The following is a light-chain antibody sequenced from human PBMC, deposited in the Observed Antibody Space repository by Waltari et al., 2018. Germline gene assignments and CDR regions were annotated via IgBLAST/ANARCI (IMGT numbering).Light chain of an antibody. V-gene: IGLV1-44*01. J-gene: IGLJ3*02. Sequence: QSVLTQPPSASGAPGQRVTISCSGSGSNVGNNVVNWYQQIPGTAPKLRIYRNGQRTSGVPDRFSGLKSGHSASLAISGLQSEDEGDYYCASWDDSPNGRWVFGGGTKLTVL. CDR3: ASWDDSPNGRWV. CDR2: RNG. CDR1: GSNVGNNV.